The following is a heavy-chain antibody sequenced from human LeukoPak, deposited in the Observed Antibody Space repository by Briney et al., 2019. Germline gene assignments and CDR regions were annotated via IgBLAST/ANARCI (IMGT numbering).Heavy chain of an antibody. D-gene: IGHD2-2*01. CDR2: ISYDGSNK. CDR1: GFSFSSYG. V-gene: IGHV3-30-3*02. CDR3: AKSSRYCSSTSCYGYFDY. J-gene: IGHJ4*02. Sequence: GGSLRLSCVASGFSFSSYGMHWVRQAPGKGLEWVAVISYDGSNKYYADSVKGRFTISRDNSKNTLYLQMNSLRAEDTAVYYCAKSSRYCSSTSCYGYFDYWGQGTLVTVSS.